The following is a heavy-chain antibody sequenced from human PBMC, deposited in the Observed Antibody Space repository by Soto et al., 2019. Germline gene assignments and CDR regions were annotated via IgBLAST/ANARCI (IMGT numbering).Heavy chain of an antibody. Sequence: GGSLRLSCVASGFSLANYPMNWVRQTPGKGLEWISYSSPRGDTIYYADSVEGRFTISRDNARNSLSLHMSSLRDEDSALYYCAKGPHTNVGWPYYFESWGQGVPVTRLL. CDR1: GFSLANYP. CDR3: AKGPHTNVGWPYYFES. CDR2: SSPRGDTI. J-gene: IGHJ4*02. D-gene: IGHD6-19*01. V-gene: IGHV3-48*02.